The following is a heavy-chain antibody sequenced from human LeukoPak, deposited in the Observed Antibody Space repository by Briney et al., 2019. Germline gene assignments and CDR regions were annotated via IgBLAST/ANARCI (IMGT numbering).Heavy chain of an antibody. J-gene: IGHJ5*02. Sequence: GGSLRLSCAASGLTFNSYAMHWVRQAPGKGLEWVAIISFDGSKKYYADSVKGRFTTSRDNAKNTLYLQMNSLRAEDTAVYYCARAGGYCSSTSCYNWVDPWGQGTLVTVSS. CDR2: ISFDGSKK. D-gene: IGHD2-2*01. CDR3: ARAGGYCSSTSCYNWVDP. CDR1: GLTFNSYA. V-gene: IGHV3-30-3*01.